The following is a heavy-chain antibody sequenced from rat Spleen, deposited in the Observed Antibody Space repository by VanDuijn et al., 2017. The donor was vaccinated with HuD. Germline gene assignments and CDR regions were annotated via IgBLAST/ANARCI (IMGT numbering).Heavy chain of an antibody. Sequence: QVQLKESGPGLMQSSETLSLTCTVSGFSLSSNGVGWVRQPLGKGRVWMATIWGGGSTNYNSAVQSRLSISRDTSKVQVFLKMNSLQTEDTATYYCASPEMYTTDYYQSYYFDYWGQGVMVTVSS. D-gene: IGHD1-6*01. CDR3: ASPEMYTTDYYQSYYFDY. V-gene: IGHV2-72*01. CDR1: GFSLSSNG. CDR2: IWGGGST. J-gene: IGHJ2*01.